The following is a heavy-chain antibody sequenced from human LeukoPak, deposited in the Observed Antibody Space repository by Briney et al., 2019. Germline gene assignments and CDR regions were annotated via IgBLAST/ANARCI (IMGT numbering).Heavy chain of an antibody. J-gene: IGHJ5*02. D-gene: IGHD2-2*01. CDR2: ISAYNGNT. CDR1: GYTFTSYG. V-gene: IGHV1-18*01. CDR3: ARDQVVPAAQGWFDP. Sequence: ASVKVSCKASGYTFTSYGISWVRQAPGQGLEWMGWISAYNGNTNYAQKLQGRVTMTTDTSTSTAYMELRSLRSDDTAVYYCARDQVVPAAQGWFDPWGQGTLVTVSS.